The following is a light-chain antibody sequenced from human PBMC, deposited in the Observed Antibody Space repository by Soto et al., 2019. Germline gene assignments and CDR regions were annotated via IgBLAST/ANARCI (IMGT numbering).Light chain of an antibody. Sequence: EIVLTQSPGTLSLSPGERATLSCRASHSVRSSYLAWYQQKPGQAPRLLIYGASSRATGIPDRFSGSGSGTDFTLAVSRLEPEDFGVYSCQQYGSSPPYTFGQGTKLEIK. CDR3: QQYGSSPPYT. CDR1: HSVRSSY. CDR2: GAS. J-gene: IGKJ2*01. V-gene: IGKV3-20*01.